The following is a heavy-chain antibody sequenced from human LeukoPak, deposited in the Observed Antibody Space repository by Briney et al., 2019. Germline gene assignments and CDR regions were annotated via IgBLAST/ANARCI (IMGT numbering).Heavy chain of an antibody. CDR1: GGSISSYY. CDR2: VYTSGST. J-gene: IGHJ4*02. D-gene: IGHD3-22*01. Sequence: SETLSLTCTVSGGSISSYYWSWIRQPAGKGLEWIGHVYTSGSTNYNPSLKSRVTMSVDTSKNQFSLKLSSVTAADTAVYYCARDKYYYDSSGYYRFDYWGQGTLVTVSS. V-gene: IGHV4-4*07. CDR3: ARDKYYYDSSGYYRFDY.